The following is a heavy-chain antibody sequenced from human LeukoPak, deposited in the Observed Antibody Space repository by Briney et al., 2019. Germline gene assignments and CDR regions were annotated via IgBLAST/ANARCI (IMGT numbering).Heavy chain of an antibody. J-gene: IGHJ3*02. CDR3: ARDCHDHSDAFET. D-gene: IGHD3-3*01. Sequence: GGSLRLSCAASGFTFSSYSVNWVREAPGKGLEWVSSISSSSSYIYYADSVKGRFTISRDNAKNSLYLQMNSLRAEDTAVYYCARDCHDHSDAFETWGQGTMFTASS. V-gene: IGHV3-21*01. CDR2: ISSSSSYI. CDR1: GFTFSSYS.